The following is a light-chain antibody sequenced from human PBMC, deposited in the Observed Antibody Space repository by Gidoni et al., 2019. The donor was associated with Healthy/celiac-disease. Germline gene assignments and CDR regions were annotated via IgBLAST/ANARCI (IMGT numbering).Light chain of an antibody. CDR3: SSYTSSSTPYV. CDR2: EVS. Sequence: QSAMTQPASVSGSPGQSITISCTRTSSDVGGYNYVSWYQQHPGKAPKLMIYEVSNRPSGVSNRFSGSKSGKTASLTISGLQAEDEADYYCSSYTSSSTPYVFGTGTKVTVL. CDR1: SSDVGGYNY. J-gene: IGLJ1*01. V-gene: IGLV2-14*01.